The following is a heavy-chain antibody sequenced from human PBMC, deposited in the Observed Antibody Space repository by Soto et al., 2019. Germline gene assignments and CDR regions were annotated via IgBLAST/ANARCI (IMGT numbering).Heavy chain of an antibody. V-gene: IGHV1-18*01. CDR2: ISVYNGHT. D-gene: IGHD6-19*01. Sequence: QVQLVQSGAEVKKPGASLNVSCKASGYTFSNYGLSWVRQAPGQGLDWMGWISVYNGHTNYAEKLQGRVTMTTDTSTNTVYRELRSLRADDTAIYYRARANEQWATPGTGTAFDVWGQGTPITVS. CDR1: GYTFSNYG. J-gene: IGHJ3*01. CDR3: ARANEQWATPGTGTAFDV.